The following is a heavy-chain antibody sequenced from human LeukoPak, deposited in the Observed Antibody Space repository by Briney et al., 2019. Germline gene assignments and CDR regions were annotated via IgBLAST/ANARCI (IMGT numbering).Heavy chain of an antibody. CDR1: GGSISSGSYY. CDR3: ARLRAYTPYYFDY. Sequence: PSETLSPTCTVSGGSISSGSYYWSWIRQPAGKGLEWIGSIYHSGSTYYNPSLKSRVTISVDTSKNQFSLKLSSVTAADTAVYYCARLRAYTPYYFDYWGQGTLVTVSS. CDR2: IYHSGST. V-gene: IGHV4-39*07. J-gene: IGHJ4*02. D-gene: IGHD3-16*01.